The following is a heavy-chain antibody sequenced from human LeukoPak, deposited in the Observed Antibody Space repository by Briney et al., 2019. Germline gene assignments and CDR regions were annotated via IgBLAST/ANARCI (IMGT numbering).Heavy chain of an antibody. D-gene: IGHD3-22*01. J-gene: IGHJ4*02. Sequence: ASVKVSCKASGYTFTSYAMNWVRQAPGQGLEWMGWINTNIGNSTYAQGFTGRFVFSLDTSVSTAYLQISSLKAEDTAVYYCARDGHRSYYYDSSGTPGGYWGQGTLVTVSS. CDR3: ARDGHRSYYYDSSGTPGGY. CDR2: INTNIGNS. V-gene: IGHV7-4-1*02. CDR1: GYTFTSYA.